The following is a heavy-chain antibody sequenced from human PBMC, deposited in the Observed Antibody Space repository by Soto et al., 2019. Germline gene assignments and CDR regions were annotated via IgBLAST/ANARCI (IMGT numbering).Heavy chain of an antibody. Sequence: EVQVVESGGGLVQPGGSLRLSCAASGFTVSGYYMTWVRQSPGKGLEWVSVVYSGGTTYYADSVKGRFTISRDNSKNTLYLQMNNLRAEDTSVYYCTRGNYNRYYYLWGRGTLVIVSS. D-gene: IGHD1-7*01. CDR3: TRGNYNRYYYL. CDR2: VYSGGTT. V-gene: IGHV3-66*01. J-gene: IGHJ2*01. CDR1: GFTVSGYY.